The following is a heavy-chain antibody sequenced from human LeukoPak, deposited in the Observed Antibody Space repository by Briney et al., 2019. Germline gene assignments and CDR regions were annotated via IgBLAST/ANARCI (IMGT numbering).Heavy chain of an antibody. CDR2: ILFRGAT. J-gene: IGHJ4*01. CDR1: GDSLSSYSYY. CDR3: ARESGDTRTVNSFDF. Sequence: SETLSLTCTVSGDSLSSYSYYWACIRQPPGKGLEWIGSILFRGATCYNPSLKPRIIMSVDTSQNHFSLKLTSVTAADTAVYFCARESGDTRTVNSFDFWGRGTLITVSS. V-gene: IGHV4-39*07. D-gene: IGHD2-21*01.